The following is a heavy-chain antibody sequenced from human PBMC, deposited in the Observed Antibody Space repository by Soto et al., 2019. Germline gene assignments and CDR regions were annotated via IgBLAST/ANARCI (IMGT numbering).Heavy chain of an antibody. D-gene: IGHD2-2*01. CDR2: IIPIFGTA. J-gene: IGHJ4*02. CDR1: GGTFSSYA. V-gene: IGHV1-69*06. Sequence: GASVKVSCKASGGTFSSYAISWVRQAPGQGLEWMGGIIPIFGTANYAQKFQGRVTITADKSTSTAYMELSSLRSEDTAVYYCARGKESGRVPAAKIFDYWGQGTLVTVSS. CDR3: ARGKESGRVPAAKIFDY.